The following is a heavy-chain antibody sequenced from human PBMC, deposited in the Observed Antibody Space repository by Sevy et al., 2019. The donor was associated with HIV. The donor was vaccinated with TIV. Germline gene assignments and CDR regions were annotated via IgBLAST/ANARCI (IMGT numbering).Heavy chain of an antibody. V-gene: IGHV3-23*01. CDR1: GFTFSSYA. J-gene: IGHJ3*02. Sequence: GGSLRLSCAASGFTFSSYAMSRVRQAPRKGLEWVSAISGSGGSTYYADSVKGRFTISRDNSKNTLYLQMNSLRAEDTAVYYCAKTGGDTAIIDIWGQGTMVTVSS. CDR2: ISGSGGST. D-gene: IGHD5-18*01. CDR3: AKTGGDTAIIDI.